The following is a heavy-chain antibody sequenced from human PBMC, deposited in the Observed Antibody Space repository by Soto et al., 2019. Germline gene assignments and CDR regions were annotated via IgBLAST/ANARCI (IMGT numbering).Heavy chain of an antibody. CDR1: GYTFTGYY. CDR2: INPNSGGT. CDR3: ARGSEMTTKYYYYGMDV. J-gene: IGHJ6*02. D-gene: IGHD4-17*01. V-gene: IGHV1-2*04. Sequence: ASVKVSCKASGYTFTGYYMHWVRQAPGQGLEWMGWINPNSGGTNYAQKFQGWVTMTRDTSIITAYMELSRLRSDDTAVYYCARGSEMTTKYYYYGMDVWGQGTTVTVSS.